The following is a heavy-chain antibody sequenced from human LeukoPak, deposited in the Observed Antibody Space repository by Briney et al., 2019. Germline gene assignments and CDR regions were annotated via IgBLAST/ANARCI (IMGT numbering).Heavy chain of an antibody. CDR3: AMTFGGYCSGGSCSHYYYYMDV. Sequence: SQTLSLTCAISGDSVSSNRAAWNWIRQSPSRGLEWLGRTYYRSKWYNDYAVSVKSRITINPDTSKNQFSLQLNSVTPEDTAVYYCAMTFGGYCSGGSCSHYYYYMDVWGKGTTVTVSS. D-gene: IGHD2-15*01. CDR2: TYYRSKWYN. CDR1: GDSVSSNRAA. V-gene: IGHV6-1*01. J-gene: IGHJ6*03.